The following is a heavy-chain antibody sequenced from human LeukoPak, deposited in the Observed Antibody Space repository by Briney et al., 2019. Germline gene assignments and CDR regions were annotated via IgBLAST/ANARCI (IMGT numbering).Heavy chain of an antibody. D-gene: IGHD3-3*01. V-gene: IGHV3-33*01. CDR3: ARGLRLWSGYYNDAFDI. CDR1: GFTFSSYG. Sequence: GGSLRLSCAASGFTFSSYGMHWVRQAPGKGLEWVAGIWYDGSNKYYADSVQGRLTISRDNSKNTLYLQMNSLRAEDTAVYYCARGLRLWSGYYNDAFDIWGQGTMVTVSS. J-gene: IGHJ3*02. CDR2: IWYDGSNK.